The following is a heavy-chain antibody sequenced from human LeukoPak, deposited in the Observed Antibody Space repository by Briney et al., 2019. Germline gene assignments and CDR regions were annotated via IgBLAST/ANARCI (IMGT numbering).Heavy chain of an antibody. J-gene: IGHJ5*02. CDR1: GSTFGDYA. V-gene: IGHV3-49*04. Sequence: GGSLRLSCTATGSTFGDYAMSWVRQAPGKGLEWVGFIRSKAYGGTTEYAASVKGRFTISRDDSKSIAYLQMNSLKTEDTAVYYCTRIVPAATWGQGTLVTVSS. CDR3: TRIVPAAT. CDR2: IRSKAYGGTT. D-gene: IGHD2-2*01.